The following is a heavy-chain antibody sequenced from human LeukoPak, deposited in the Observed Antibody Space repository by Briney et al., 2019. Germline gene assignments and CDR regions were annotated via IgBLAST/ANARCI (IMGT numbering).Heavy chain of an antibody. CDR1: GFTFDDYE. Sequence: PAGGSLRLSCAASGFTFDDYEMSWVRQAPGKGLEWVSGINWSGGSTGYADSVKGRFTISRDNAKNSLYLQMSSLRAEDTALYYCAREGVGYYGSSGPGDAFDIWGKGQWSPSLQ. D-gene: IGHD3-22*01. CDR3: AREGVGYYGSSGPGDAFDI. V-gene: IGHV3-20*04. CDR2: INWSGGST. J-gene: IGHJ3*02.